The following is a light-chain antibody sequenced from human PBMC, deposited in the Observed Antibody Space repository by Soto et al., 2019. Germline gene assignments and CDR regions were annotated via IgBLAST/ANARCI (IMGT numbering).Light chain of an antibody. Sequence: DIVMTQSPDSRAVSLGESATINCKSSQSVLYSSNTKNYLAWYQQKPGQPPKLLIYWASTRESGVPDRFSGSGSGTDFTLTISSLQAEDVAVYYCQQYYSAPRTFGQGTKVEIK. J-gene: IGKJ1*01. CDR2: WAS. CDR1: QSVLYSSNTKNY. V-gene: IGKV4-1*01. CDR3: QQYYSAPRT.